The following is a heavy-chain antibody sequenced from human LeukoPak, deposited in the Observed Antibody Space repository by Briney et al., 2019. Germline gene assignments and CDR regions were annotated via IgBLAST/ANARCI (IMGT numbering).Heavy chain of an antibody. D-gene: IGHD3-22*01. CDR1: GFTVSSNY. J-gene: IGHJ4*02. V-gene: IGHV3-66*01. CDR3: ARESYDRDFFDY. CDR2: IYSGGST. Sequence: GGSLRLSCAASGFTVSSNYMSWVRQAPGKGLEWVSVIYSGGSTYYADSVKGRFTISRDNSKNTLYLQMNSLRAEDTAVYYCARESYDRDFFDYWGQGTLVTVSP.